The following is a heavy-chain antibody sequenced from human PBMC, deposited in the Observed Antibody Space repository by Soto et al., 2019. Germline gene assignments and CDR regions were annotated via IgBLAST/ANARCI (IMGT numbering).Heavy chain of an antibody. Sequence: QVQLVQSGAEVKKPGASVKVSCKASGYTFTSYDINWVRQATGQGLEWMGWMNPNSGNTGYAQKFQGRVTMTRNTSISTAYMELSSLRSEDTAVYYCARGGEATAVAGREAWFDPWGQGTLVTVSS. J-gene: IGHJ5*02. CDR3: ARGGEATAVAGREAWFDP. CDR1: GYTFTSYD. CDR2: MNPNSGNT. D-gene: IGHD6-19*01. V-gene: IGHV1-8*01.